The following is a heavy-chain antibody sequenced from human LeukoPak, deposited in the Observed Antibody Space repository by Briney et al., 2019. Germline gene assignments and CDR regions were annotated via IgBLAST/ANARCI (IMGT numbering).Heavy chain of an antibody. J-gene: IGHJ5*02. D-gene: IGHD1-1*01. CDR2: INHSGST. V-gene: IGHV4-34*01. Sequence: KASETLSLTCAVYGGSFSGYYWSWIRQPPGKGLEWIGEINHSGSTNYNPSLKSRVTISVDTSKNQFSLKLSSVTAADTAVYYCARVHLSGNWFDPWGQGTLVTVSS. CDR1: GGSFSGYY. CDR3: ARVHLSGNWFDP.